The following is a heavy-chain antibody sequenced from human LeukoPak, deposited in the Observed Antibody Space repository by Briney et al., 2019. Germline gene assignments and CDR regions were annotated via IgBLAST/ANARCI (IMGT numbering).Heavy chain of an antibody. CDR3: ARDYWWNYDY. Sequence: SCKASGYTFTTYGINWVRQAPGKGLEWVAVISKDGSDKYYPGSVRGRFTISRDNSKNTIYLQMDSLRAEDTAIYYCARDYWWNYDYWGQGTLVTVSS. J-gene: IGHJ4*02. V-gene: IGHV3-30-3*01. D-gene: IGHD1-7*01. CDR2: ISKDGSDK. CDR1: GYTFTTYG.